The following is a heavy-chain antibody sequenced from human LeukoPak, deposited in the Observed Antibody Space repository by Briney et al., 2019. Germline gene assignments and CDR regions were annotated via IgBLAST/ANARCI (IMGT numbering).Heavy chain of an antibody. V-gene: IGHV3-74*01. J-gene: IGHJ4*02. Sequence: GGSLRLSCATSGFTFSSSWMHWVRQAPGKGLVWVSRINTDGSNTIYADSVKGRFTISRDNAKNTVYLQMNSLRAEDTAVYYCARVTLDYGDYELGYWGQGTLATVSS. D-gene: IGHD4-17*01. CDR1: GFTFSSSW. CDR2: INTDGSNT. CDR3: ARVTLDYGDYELGY.